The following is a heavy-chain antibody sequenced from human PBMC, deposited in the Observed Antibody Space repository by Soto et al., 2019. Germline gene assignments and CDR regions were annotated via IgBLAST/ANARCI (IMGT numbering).Heavy chain of an antibody. J-gene: IGHJ4*02. D-gene: IGHD1-26*01. V-gene: IGHV4-4*02. CDR3: ARSTPRGGNRAKTSYYPFDY. CDR2: IYHSGST. CDR1: GGSISSSNW. Sequence: QVQLQESGPGLVKPSGTLSLTCAVSGGSISSSNWWSWVRQPPGKGLEWIGEIYHSGSTNYNPSLKSRVTISVDKSKNQCSLKLSSVTAADTAVYYCARSTPRGGNRAKTSYYPFDYWGQGTLVTVSS.